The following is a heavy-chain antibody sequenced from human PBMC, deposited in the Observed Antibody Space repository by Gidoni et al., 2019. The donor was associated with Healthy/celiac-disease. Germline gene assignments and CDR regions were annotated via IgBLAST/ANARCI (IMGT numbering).Heavy chain of an antibody. V-gene: IGHV3-53*01. CDR1: GFTVSSNY. D-gene: IGHD3-22*01. CDR3: ARVGDYYDSSGYYYFDY. Sequence: EVQLVESGGGLIQPGGSLRLSCAASGFTVSSNYMSWVRQAPGKGLEWVSVIYSGGSTYYADSVKGRFTISRDNSKNTLYLQMNSLRAEDTAVYYCARVGDYYDSSGYYYFDYWGQGTLVTVSS. J-gene: IGHJ4*02. CDR2: IYSGGST.